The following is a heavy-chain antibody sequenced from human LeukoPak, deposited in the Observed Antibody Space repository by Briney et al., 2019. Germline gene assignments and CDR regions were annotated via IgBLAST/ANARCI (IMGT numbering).Heavy chain of an antibody. V-gene: IGHV3-48*04. CDR2: IGISSGNT. D-gene: IGHD1-1*01. J-gene: IGHJ4*02. Sequence: AGGSLRLSFAAPGSTFSDYRMNGFGKAPGKGLEWISWIGISSGNTKYADSVKGRFTISGDNAKNSLYLQMNSLRVEDTAVYYCARDHNYAFDNWGQGTLVTVSS. CDR1: GSTFSDYR. CDR3: ARDHNYAFDN.